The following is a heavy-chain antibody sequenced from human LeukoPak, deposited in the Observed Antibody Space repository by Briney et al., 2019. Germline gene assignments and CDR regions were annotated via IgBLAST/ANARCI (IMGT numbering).Heavy chain of an antibody. Sequence: GASVKVSCKASGYTFTSYGISWVRQAPGQGLEWMGWINPNSGDTKSAPKFQGRVAMTRVTSINTAYMEMSGLTPDDTAIYYCAKRGGALSHWGQGTPVTVTS. J-gene: IGHJ4*02. V-gene: IGHV1-2*02. CDR3: AKRGGALSH. D-gene: IGHD2-21*01. CDR1: GYTFTSYG. CDR2: INPNSGDT.